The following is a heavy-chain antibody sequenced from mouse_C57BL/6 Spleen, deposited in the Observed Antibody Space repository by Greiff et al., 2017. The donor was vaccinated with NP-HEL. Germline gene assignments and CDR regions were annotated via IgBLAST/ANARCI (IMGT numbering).Heavy chain of an antibody. CDR3: ARHEKEGSNYPAWFAY. V-gene: IGHV1-62-2*01. CDR1: GYTFTEYT. J-gene: IGHJ3*01. CDR2: FYPGSGSI. D-gene: IGHD2-5*01. Sequence: QVHVKQSGAELVKPGASVKLSCKASGYTFTEYTIHWVTQRSGQGLEWIGWFYPGSGSIKYNEKFKDKATLTADKSSSTVYMELSRLTSEDSAVYFCARHEKEGSNYPAWFAYWGQGTLVTVSA.